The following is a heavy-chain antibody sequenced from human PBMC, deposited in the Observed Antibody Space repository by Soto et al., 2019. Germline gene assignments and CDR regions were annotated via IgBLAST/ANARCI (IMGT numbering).Heavy chain of an antibody. CDR1: SVSISRSHW. D-gene: IGHD3-9*01. J-gene: IGHJ6*02. Sequence: PSETLSLTCAVSSVSISRSHWLTWVRQSPGKGLEWLGDIYYSGSVYYNPSLRSRISISMDKSNNQFSLNLSSVTAADTAVYYCARGSFLTHYSSYDMYVWGQGNALTISS. CDR2: IYYSGSV. CDR3: ARGSFLTHYSSYDMYV. V-gene: IGHV4-4*02.